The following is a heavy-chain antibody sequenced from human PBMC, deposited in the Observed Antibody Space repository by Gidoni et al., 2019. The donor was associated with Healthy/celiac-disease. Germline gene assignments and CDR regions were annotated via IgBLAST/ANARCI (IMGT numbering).Heavy chain of an antibody. CDR2: IYYSGST. Sequence: QLQLQESGPGLVKPSETLSLTCTVSGGSISSSSYYWGWIRQPPGKGLEWIGSIYYSGSTYYNPSLKSRVTISVDTSKNQFSLKLSSVTAADTAVYYCARDPTISAYYYYGMDVWGQGTTVTVSS. CDR3: ARDPTISAYYYYGMDV. J-gene: IGHJ6*02. D-gene: IGHD2-2*01. CDR1: GGSISSSSYY. V-gene: IGHV4-39*01.